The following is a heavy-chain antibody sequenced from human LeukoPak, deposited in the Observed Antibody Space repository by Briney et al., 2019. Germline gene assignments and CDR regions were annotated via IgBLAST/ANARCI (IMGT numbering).Heavy chain of an antibody. V-gene: IGHV4-59*02. Sequence: PSETLSLTCAVSGGSVRGYYWSWIRQPPGKGLEWIGYIYYSGNTNYNPSLKSRLIMSLDTSKNHFSLKLNSVTAADTAVYYCARHKDSGDYPLDYWGQGILVSVSS. CDR1: GGSVRGYY. J-gene: IGHJ4*02. CDR3: ARHKDSGDYPLDY. CDR2: IYYSGNT. D-gene: IGHD4-17*01.